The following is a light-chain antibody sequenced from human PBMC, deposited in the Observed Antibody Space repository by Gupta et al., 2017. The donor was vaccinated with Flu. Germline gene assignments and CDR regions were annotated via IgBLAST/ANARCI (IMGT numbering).Light chain of an antibody. V-gene: IGLV3-21*02. CDR2: DDS. Sequence: SYVLTQPPSVSVAPGQPATIPCGGDNIASKSVHWYLQGPGQAPTLVIYDDSDRPSYMSDRFSGSNSGSTATLTITGAAAGDEADYYCQVWDIASAHYVFGTGTKLTV. CDR1: NIASKS. CDR3: QVWDIASAHYV. J-gene: IGLJ1*01.